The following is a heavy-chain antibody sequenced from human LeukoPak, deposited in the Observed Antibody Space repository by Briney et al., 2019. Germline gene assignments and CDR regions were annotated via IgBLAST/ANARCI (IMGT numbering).Heavy chain of an antibody. Sequence: GSLRLSCAASGFTVSSNYMSWVRQAPGKGLEWVSAISSTDAGTYHADSVRGRFTISRDSSKNTLYLQMNSLRAEDAAVYYCAKAPVTSCRGAYCYPFDCWGQGTLVTVSS. J-gene: IGHJ4*02. CDR2: ISSTDAGT. V-gene: IGHV3-23*01. CDR1: GFTVSSNY. CDR3: AKAPVTSCRGAYCYPFDC. D-gene: IGHD2-21*01.